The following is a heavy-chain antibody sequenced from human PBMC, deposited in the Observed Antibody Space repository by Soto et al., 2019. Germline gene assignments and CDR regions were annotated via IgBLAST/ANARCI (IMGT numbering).Heavy chain of an antibody. CDR1: GYTFTSYY. Sequence: ASVKVSCKASGYTFTSYYIHWVRQAPGQGLEWMGIINPSGGSTSYAQKFQGRVTMTRDTSTSTVYMELSSLRSEDTAVYYCARDLTPYSNFSPLDYWGQGTLVTVSS. V-gene: IGHV1-46*03. J-gene: IGHJ4*02. D-gene: IGHD2-15*01. CDR2: INPSGGST. CDR3: ARDLTPYSNFSPLDY.